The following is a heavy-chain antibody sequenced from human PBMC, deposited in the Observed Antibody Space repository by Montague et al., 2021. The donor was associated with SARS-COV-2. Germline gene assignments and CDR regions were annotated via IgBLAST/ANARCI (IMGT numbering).Heavy chain of an antibody. J-gene: IGHJ4*02. V-gene: IGHV4-61*02. Sequence: TLSLTCTVSGGSISSDSYYWNWIRQPAGKGLEWIGRIYTSGSTNYNPSLKSRVTISVATSKNQFSLKLSSVTAADTAVYYCARASLHLTGYYNDYFDYWGQGTLVTVSS. CDR1: GGSISSDSYY. D-gene: IGHD3-9*01. CDR2: IYTSGST. CDR3: ARASLHLTGYYNDYFDY.